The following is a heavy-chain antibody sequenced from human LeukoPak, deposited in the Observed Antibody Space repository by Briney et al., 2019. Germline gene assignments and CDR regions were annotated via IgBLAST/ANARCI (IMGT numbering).Heavy chain of an antibody. V-gene: IGHV1-18*01. D-gene: IGHD6-19*01. Sequence: GASVKVSCKASGYTFTSYGISWVRQAPGQGLEWMGWISAYNGNTNYAQKLQGRVTMTTDTSTSTAYMELRSLRSDDTAVYYCARAEIAVAEPYGMDVWGQGTTVTVSS. CDR1: GYTFTSYG. CDR2: ISAYNGNT. CDR3: ARAEIAVAEPYGMDV. J-gene: IGHJ6*02.